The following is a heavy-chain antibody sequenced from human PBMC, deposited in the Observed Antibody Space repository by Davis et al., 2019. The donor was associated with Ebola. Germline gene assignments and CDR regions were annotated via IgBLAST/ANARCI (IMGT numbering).Heavy chain of an antibody. D-gene: IGHD2-2*01. CDR3: ARAVVVPAAIAYYMDV. CDR1: GYSISSGYY. Sequence: PSETLSLTCTVSGYSISSGYYWGWIRQPPGKGLEWIGSIYHSGSTYYNPSLKSRVTISVDTSKNQFSLKLSSVTAADTAVYYCARAVVVPAAIAYYMDVWGKGTTVTVSS. J-gene: IGHJ6*03. CDR2: IYHSGST. V-gene: IGHV4-38-2*02.